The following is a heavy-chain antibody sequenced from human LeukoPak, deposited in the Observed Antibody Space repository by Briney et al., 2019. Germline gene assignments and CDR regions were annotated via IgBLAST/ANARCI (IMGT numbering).Heavy chain of an antibody. CDR3: ARRGPITMVRGVIPYYFDY. Sequence: SETLPLTCAVYGGSFSGYYWSWIRQPPGKGLEWIGEINHSGSTNYNPSLKSRVTISVDTSKNQFSLKLSSVTAADTAVYYCARRGPITMVRGVIPYYFDYWGQGTLVTVSS. CDR1: GGSFSGYY. J-gene: IGHJ4*02. D-gene: IGHD3-10*01. V-gene: IGHV4-34*01. CDR2: INHSGST.